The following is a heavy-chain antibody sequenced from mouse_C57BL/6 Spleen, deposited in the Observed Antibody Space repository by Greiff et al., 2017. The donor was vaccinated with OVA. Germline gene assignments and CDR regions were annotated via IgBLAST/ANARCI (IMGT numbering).Heavy chain of an antibody. J-gene: IGHJ1*03. CDR2: ISSGGSYT. Sequence: EVKLVESGGDLVKPGGSLKLSCAASGFTFSSYGMSWVRQTPDKRLEWVATISSGGSYTYYPDSVKGRFTISRDNAKNTLYLQMSSLKSEDTAMYYCARDYGSSLSWYFDVWGTGTTVTVSS. CDR1: GFTFSSYG. CDR3: ARDYGSSLSWYFDV. D-gene: IGHD1-1*01. V-gene: IGHV5-6*01.